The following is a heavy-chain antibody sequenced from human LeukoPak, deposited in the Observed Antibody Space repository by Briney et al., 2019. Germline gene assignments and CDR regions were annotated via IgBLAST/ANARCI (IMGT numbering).Heavy chain of an antibody. V-gene: IGHV3-64*01. CDR1: GFTFSGYG. CDR2: ISSDGGST. CDR3: TTSGGGYSDY. D-gene: IGHD2-21*01. Sequence: GGSPRLSCAASGFTFSGYGMHWVRQAPGKGLEYVSSISSDGGSTYHANSVKGRFTISRDNSKNTLYLQMGSLRAEDMAIYYCTTSGGGYSDYWGQGTLVTVSS. J-gene: IGHJ4*02.